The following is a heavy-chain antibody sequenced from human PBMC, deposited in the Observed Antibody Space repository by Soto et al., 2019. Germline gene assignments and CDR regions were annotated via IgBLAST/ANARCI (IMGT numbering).Heavy chain of an antibody. Sequence: QVPLVQSGAEVKKPGASVKVSCKASGYTFTSYAMHWVRQAPGQRLEWMGWINAGNGNTKYSQKFQGRVTITRDTSASTAYMELSSLRSEDTAVYYCARTPLYDFWSGYPVYYFDYWGQGTLVTVSS. V-gene: IGHV1-3*01. D-gene: IGHD3-3*01. CDR1: GYTFTSYA. CDR3: ARTPLYDFWSGYPVYYFDY. J-gene: IGHJ4*02. CDR2: INAGNGNT.